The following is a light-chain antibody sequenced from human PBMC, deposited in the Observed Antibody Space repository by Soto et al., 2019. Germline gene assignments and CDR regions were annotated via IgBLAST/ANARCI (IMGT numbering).Light chain of an antibody. V-gene: IGKV1-13*02. J-gene: IGKJ4*01. CDR1: QGISSS. CDR3: QQYDSWPLT. CDR2: EAS. Sequence: AIQLTQSPSSLSASIGDRVTITCRASQGISSSLAWYQQEPGKAPKLLIYEASTLQSGVPSRFSGRGSGTEFTLTISSLQSEDFAVYYCQQYDSWPLTFGGGTKVEIK.